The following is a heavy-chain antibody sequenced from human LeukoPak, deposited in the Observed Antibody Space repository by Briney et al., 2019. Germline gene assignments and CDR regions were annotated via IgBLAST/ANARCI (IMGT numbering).Heavy chain of an antibody. J-gene: IGHJ4*02. CDR2: INSDGSST. CDR1: GFTFSSYW. D-gene: IGHD3-22*01. V-gene: IGHV3-74*01. Sequence: GGSLRLSCAASGFTFSSYWMHWVRQAPGEGLVWVSRINSDGSSTSYADSVKGRFTISRDNAKNTLYLQMNSLRAEDTAVYYCARGMSYYYDSSGYYTHWGQGTLVTVSS. CDR3: ARGMSYYYDSSGYYTH.